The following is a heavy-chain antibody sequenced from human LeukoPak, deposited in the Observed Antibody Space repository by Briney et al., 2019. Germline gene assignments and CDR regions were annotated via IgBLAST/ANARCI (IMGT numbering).Heavy chain of an antibody. J-gene: IGHJ5*02. V-gene: IGHV4-59*01. D-gene: IGHD3-10*01. Sequence: SETLSLTCTVSGGSISSYNGAGIRQSPGKELEGMGYIHYTGSTNYNPSLKSRVTISVETSKNQFSLKLKSVTAADTAVYYCARGGYYGSGNDFRFDPWGQGTLVTVSS. CDR3: ARGGYYGSGNDFRFDP. CDR2: IHYTGST. CDR1: GGSISSYN.